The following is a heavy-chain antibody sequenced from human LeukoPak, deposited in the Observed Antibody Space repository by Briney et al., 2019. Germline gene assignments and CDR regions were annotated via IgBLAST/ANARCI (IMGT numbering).Heavy chain of an antibody. CDR3: AREKVRQSGMDV. D-gene: IGHD2-2*01. Sequence: ASVKVSCKASGFTFTSYDINWVRQASGQGLEWMGWMNPNNGNTGYAQKFQGRVTMTRDTSISTACMELSRLRSDDTAVYYCAREKVRQSGMDVWGQGTTVTVSS. CDR2: MNPNNGNT. J-gene: IGHJ6*02. CDR1: GFTFTSYD. V-gene: IGHV1-8*01.